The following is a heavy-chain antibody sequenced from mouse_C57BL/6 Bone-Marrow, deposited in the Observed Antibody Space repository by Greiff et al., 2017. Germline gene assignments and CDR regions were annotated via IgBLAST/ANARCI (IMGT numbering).Heavy chain of an antibody. CDR2: IYPGDGDT. CDR1: GYAFSSSW. J-gene: IGHJ1*03. CDR3: ARSRVYYYGSSYVHWYFDV. Sequence: QVQLQQSGPELVKPGASVKISCKASGYAFSSSWMNWVKQRPGKGLEWIGRIYPGDGDTNYNGKFKGKDTLTADKSSSTAYMQLSSLTSEDSAVYFCARSRVYYYGSSYVHWYFDVWGTGTTVTVSS. D-gene: IGHD1-1*01. V-gene: IGHV1-82*01.